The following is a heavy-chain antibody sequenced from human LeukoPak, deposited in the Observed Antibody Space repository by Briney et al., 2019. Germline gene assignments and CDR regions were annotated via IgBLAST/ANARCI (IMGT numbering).Heavy chain of an antibody. CDR3: ARGDYYDSSGYYYG. Sequence: PGGSLRLSCAASGFTFSSYWMSWVRQAPGKGLEWVANIKQDGSEKYYVDSVKGRFTISRDNAKNSLYLQMNSLRAEDTAVYYCARGDYYDSSGYYYGWGQGTLVTVSS. D-gene: IGHD3-22*01. CDR1: GFTFSSYW. J-gene: IGHJ4*02. V-gene: IGHV3-7*04. CDR2: IKQDGSEK.